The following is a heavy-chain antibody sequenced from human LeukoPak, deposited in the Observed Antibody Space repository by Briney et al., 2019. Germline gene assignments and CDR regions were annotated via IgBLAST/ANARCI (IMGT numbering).Heavy chain of an antibody. D-gene: IGHD3-22*01. CDR3: AARIVVVIPGPEAFDI. CDR2: ISSSGSTI. CDR1: GFTFSSYE. J-gene: IGHJ3*02. V-gene: IGHV3-48*03. Sequence: RPGGSLRLSCAASGFTFSSYETNWVRQAPGKGLEWVSYISSSGSTIYYADSVKGRFTISRDNAKNSLYLQMNSLRAEDTAVYYCAARIVVVIPGPEAFDIWGQGTMVTVSS.